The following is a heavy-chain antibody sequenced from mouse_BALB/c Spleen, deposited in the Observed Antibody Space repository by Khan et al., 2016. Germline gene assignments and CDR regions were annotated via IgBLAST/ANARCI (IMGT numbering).Heavy chain of an antibody. J-gene: IGHJ3*01. D-gene: IGHD2-14*01. CDR3: TDRYAGFAY. CDR1: GFTFSDAW. Sequence: EVKLEVSGGGLVQPGGSMKLSCAASGFTFSDAWMDWVRQSPEKGLEWVAEIRSKANNHATYYAESVKGRFTISSDDSQSSVYLPLTRLRAEDTGMYYGTDRYAGFAYGGQGTLVTVSA. CDR2: IRSKANNHAT. V-gene: IGHV6-6*01.